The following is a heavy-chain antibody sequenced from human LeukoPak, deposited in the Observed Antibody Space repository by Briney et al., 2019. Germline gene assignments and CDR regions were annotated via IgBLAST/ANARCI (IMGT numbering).Heavy chain of an antibody. CDR2: INPSGGST. J-gene: IGHJ5*02. Sequence: GASVKVSCKVSGYTLTELSMHWVRQAPGQGLEWMGIINPSGGSTSYAQKFQGRVTMTRDMSTSTDYMELSRLRSEDTAVYYCARDNSVEDTAWWFDPWGQGTLVTVSS. D-gene: IGHD4-23*01. CDR1: GYTLTELS. CDR3: ARDNSVEDTAWWFDP. V-gene: IGHV1-46*01.